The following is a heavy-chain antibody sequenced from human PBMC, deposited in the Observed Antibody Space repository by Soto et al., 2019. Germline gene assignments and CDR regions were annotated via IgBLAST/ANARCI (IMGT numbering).Heavy chain of an antibody. J-gene: IGHJ6*02. V-gene: IGHV1-2*04. Sequence: QVQLVQSGAEVKKPGASVKVSCKASGYTFTGYYMHWVRQAPGQGLEWMGWINPNSGGTNYAQKFQGWVTMTRDTPISTAYMELSRLRSDDTAVYYCARDLGGKYLPYYYYGMDVWGQGTTVTVSS. CDR2: INPNSGGT. D-gene: IGHD2-2*02. CDR3: ARDLGGKYLPYYYYGMDV. CDR1: GYTFTGYY.